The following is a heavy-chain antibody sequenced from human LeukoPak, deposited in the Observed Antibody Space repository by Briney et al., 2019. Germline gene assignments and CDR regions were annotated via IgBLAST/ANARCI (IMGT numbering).Heavy chain of an antibody. J-gene: IGHJ6*03. CDR1: GDSISSDY. CDR2: IYYTGST. CDR3: ARDGSDDYVWGSYRPAYYYYYYMDV. D-gene: IGHD3-16*02. Sequence: PSETLSLTCAVSGDSISSDYWSWVRQPPGKGLEWIGYIYYTGSTNYNPSLKSRVTISVDTSKNQFSLKLSSVTAADTAVYYCARDGSDDYVWGSYRPAYYYYYYMDVWGKGTTVTISS. V-gene: IGHV4-59*12.